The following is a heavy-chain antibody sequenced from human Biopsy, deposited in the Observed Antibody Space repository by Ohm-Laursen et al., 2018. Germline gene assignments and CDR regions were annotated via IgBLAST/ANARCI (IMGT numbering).Heavy chain of an antibody. CDR2: ISSTGNST. V-gene: IGHV3-23*01. CDR3: AKDRRTMRVWYFDL. Sequence: SLRLSCSASGFPFATYGMSWVRQAPGKGLEWVSGISSTGNSTYYADSVKGRFTISRDNSKNTLYLQLNGLRVEDTALYYCAKDRRTMRVWYFDLWGRGTLVTVSS. D-gene: IGHD4/OR15-4a*01. CDR1: GFPFATYG. J-gene: IGHJ2*01.